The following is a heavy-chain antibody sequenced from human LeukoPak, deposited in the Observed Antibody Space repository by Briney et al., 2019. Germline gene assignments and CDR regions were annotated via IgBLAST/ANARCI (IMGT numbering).Heavy chain of an antibody. D-gene: IGHD1-26*01. Sequence: PGGSLRLSCAASGFTFSSYSMNWVRQAPGKGLGWVSYISSSSSTIYHADSVKGRFTISRDNAKNSLYLQMNSLRAEDTAVYYCARGRFFSSYSGSSDYWGQGTLVTVSS. CDR2: ISSSSSTI. J-gene: IGHJ4*02. CDR1: GFTFSSYS. V-gene: IGHV3-48*01. CDR3: ARGRFFSSYSGSSDY.